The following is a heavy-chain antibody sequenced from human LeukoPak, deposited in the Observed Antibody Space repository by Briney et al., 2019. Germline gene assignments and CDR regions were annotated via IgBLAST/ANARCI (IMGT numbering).Heavy chain of an antibody. J-gene: IGHJ4*02. V-gene: IGHV4-34*01. CDR2: INHRGNT. CDR3: ARGGGYCSGGSCYVDL. CDR1: GGSFTANY. Sequence: KPSETLSLTCVVYGGSFTANYWTWVRQTPGMGLEWIGEINHRGNTNYNPSLMSRVIMSVDTSKTQLSLRVNSVTAADTAVYFCARGGGYCSGGSCYVDLWGPGALVTVSS. D-gene: IGHD2-15*01.